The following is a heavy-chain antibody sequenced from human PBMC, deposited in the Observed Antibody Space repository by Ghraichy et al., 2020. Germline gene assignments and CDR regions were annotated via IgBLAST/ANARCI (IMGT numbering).Heavy chain of an antibody. D-gene: IGHD3-10*01. V-gene: IGHV3-48*02. Sequence: LSLTCAASGFTFSDYSMNWVRQAPGKGLEWVSYISSSSSTKYYIDSVKGRFTISRDNAKNSLYLQMNSLRDEDTAVYYCARVYSRDYFGSGSHFDRWGQGTLVTVSS. CDR3: ARVYSRDYFGSGSHFDR. J-gene: IGHJ4*02. CDR1: GFTFSDYS. CDR2: ISSSSSTK.